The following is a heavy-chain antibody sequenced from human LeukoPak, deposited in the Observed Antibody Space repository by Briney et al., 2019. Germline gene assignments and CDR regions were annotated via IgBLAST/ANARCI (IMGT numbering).Heavy chain of an antibody. CDR3: ARNSDYYDYSPQSV. D-gene: IGHD3-22*01. CDR2: IGHDGADK. J-gene: IGHJ4*02. V-gene: IGHV3-30*04. CDR1: GFTFSHYA. Sequence: GGSLRLSCAASGFTFSHYALHWVRQAPGKGLEWVALIGHDGADKYYADSVKGRFLISRDNSKNMLFLQMNSLIIEDTAVYYCARNSDYYDYSPQSVWGQGTLVIVS.